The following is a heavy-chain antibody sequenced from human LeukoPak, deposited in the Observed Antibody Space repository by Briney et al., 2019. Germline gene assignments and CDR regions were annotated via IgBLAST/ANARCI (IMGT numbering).Heavy chain of an antibody. D-gene: IGHD5-18*01. CDR2: ISYDGSNK. V-gene: IGHV3-30-3*01. CDR3: ARDPITAMAIFDY. Sequence: ISYDGSNKYYADSVKGRFTISRDNSKNTLYLQMNSLGAEDTAVYYCARDPITAMAIFDYWGQGTLVTVSS. J-gene: IGHJ4*02.